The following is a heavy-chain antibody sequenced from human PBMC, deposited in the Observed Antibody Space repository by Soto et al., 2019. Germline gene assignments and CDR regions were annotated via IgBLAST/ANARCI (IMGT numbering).Heavy chain of an antibody. V-gene: IGHV3-30-3*01. J-gene: IGHJ4*02. D-gene: IGHD3-9*01. Sequence: QVQLVESGGGVVQPGGSLRLSCAASGFIFSGYAMHWVRQAPGKGLEWVAVISYDGNTQYYADSVKGRFTVSRDNSNNMLDVEMNNLGDEDTAMYYCAKETNAYEINFWGQGTLVTVSP. CDR1: GFIFSGYA. CDR3: AKETNAYEINF. CDR2: ISYDGNTQ.